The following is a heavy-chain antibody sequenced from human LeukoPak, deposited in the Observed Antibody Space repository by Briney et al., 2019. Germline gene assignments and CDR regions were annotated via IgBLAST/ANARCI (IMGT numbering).Heavy chain of an antibody. CDR1: GFTFSSYG. CDR2: ISGSGGST. V-gene: IGHV3-23*01. Sequence: GGSLRLSCAASGFTFSSYGMHWVRQAPGKGLEWVSAISGSGGSTYYADSVKGRFTISRDNSKNTLYLQMTSLRAEDTAFYYCARDLRTGYTYGYPLDYWGQGTLVTVSS. J-gene: IGHJ4*02. D-gene: IGHD5-18*01. CDR3: ARDLRTGYTYGYPLDY.